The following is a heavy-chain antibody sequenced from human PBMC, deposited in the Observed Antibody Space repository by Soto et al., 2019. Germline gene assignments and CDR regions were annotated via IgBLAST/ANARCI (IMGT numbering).Heavy chain of an antibody. CDR2: IYYSGST. D-gene: IGHD3-16*02. Sequence: SETLSLTCTVSVGSISSGGYYWSWIRQHPGKGLEWIGYIYYSGSTYYNPSLKSRVTISVDTSKNQFSLKLSSVTAADTAVYYCARALLFYDYIWGSYRPHYFDYWGQGTLVTVSS. V-gene: IGHV4-31*03. J-gene: IGHJ4*02. CDR1: VGSISSGGYY. CDR3: ARALLFYDYIWGSYRPHYFDY.